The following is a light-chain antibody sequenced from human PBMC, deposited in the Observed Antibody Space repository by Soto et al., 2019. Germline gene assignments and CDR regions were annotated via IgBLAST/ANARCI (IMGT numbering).Light chain of an antibody. CDR1: SSDIGGYTY. J-gene: IGLJ1*01. CDR3: SSFADSNSDV. V-gene: IGLV2-8*01. CDR2: EVS. Sequence: QSVLTQPPSASGSPGQSVTISCSGSSSDIGGYTYVSWYQHHPGKAPKLMIYEVSKRPPGVPDRFSGSKSGNTASLTVSGLQAEDEDDYYCSSFADSNSDVFGTGTQLTVL.